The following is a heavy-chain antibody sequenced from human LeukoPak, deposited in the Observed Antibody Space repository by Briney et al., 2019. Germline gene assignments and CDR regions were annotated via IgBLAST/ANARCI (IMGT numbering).Heavy chain of an antibody. CDR1: GFTFSSYW. CDR2: IKQDGSEK. CDR3: ARNLYMVDDAFDI. J-gene: IGHJ3*02. D-gene: IGHD3-10*01. Sequence: GGSLRLSCAASGFTFSSYWMSWVRQAPGKGLEWVANIKQDGSEKYYVDSVKGRFTISRDNAKNSLYLQMNSLRAEDTAVYYCARNLYMVDDAFDIWGQGTMVTVSP. V-gene: IGHV3-7*01.